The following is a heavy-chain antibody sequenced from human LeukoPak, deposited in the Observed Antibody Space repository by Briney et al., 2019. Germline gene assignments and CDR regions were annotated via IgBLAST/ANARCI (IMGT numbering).Heavy chain of an antibody. J-gene: IGHJ5*02. D-gene: IGHD5-24*01. V-gene: IGHV3-30-3*01. Sequence: GGSLRLSCAASGFTFSSYAMHWVRQAPGKGLEWVAVISYDGSNKYYADSVKGRFTISRENSKNTLYLQMNSLRAEDTAVYYCAKGAVERKNCFDPWGQGTLVTVSS. CDR1: GFTFSSYA. CDR2: ISYDGSNK. CDR3: AKGAVERKNCFDP.